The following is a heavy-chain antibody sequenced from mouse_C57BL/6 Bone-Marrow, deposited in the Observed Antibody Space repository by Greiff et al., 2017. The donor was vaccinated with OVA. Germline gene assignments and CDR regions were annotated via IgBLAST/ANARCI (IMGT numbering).Heavy chain of an antibody. CDR3: ASYCYDGNYYAMDY. D-gene: IGHD2-12*01. J-gene: IGHJ4*01. Sequence: VQLQQSGAELVRPGASVKLSCTASGFTITDYYMHWVKQRPEQGLEWIGWIDPENGDTEYASKFQGKATITADTSSNTAYLQLSSLTSEDTAVYYCASYCYDGNYYAMDYWGQGTSVTVSA. CDR2: IDPENGDT. CDR1: GFTITDYY. V-gene: IGHV14-4*01.